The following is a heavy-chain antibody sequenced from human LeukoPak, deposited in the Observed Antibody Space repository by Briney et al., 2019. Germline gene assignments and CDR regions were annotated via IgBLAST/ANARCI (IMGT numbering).Heavy chain of an antibody. CDR2: INLNGGST. CDR3: ARPIRCSTPTCSMGY. V-gene: IGHV3-20*04. D-gene: IGHD2-2*01. J-gene: IGHJ4*02. CDR1: VFIFDDYA. Sequence: GGSLRLFCAASVFIFDDYAMSWVRQAPGKGLEWVSGINLNGGSTGYANSVKGRFTISRDNAKNSLYLQMNSLRAEDTALYYCARPIRCSTPTCSMGYWGQGTLVTVSS.